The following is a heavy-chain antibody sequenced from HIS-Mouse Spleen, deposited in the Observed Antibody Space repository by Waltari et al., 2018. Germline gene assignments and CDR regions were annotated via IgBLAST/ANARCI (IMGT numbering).Heavy chain of an antibody. CDR3: AREIPYSSSWYDWYFDL. Sequence: QLQLQESGPGLVKPSETQSLTCTVSCGPISSSSYYWGWIRQPPGKGLEWIGSIYYSGSTYYNPSLKSRVTISVDTSKNQFSLKLSSVTAADTAVYYCAREIPYSSSWYDWYFDLWGRGTLVTVSS. D-gene: IGHD6-13*01. CDR1: CGPISSSSYY. J-gene: IGHJ2*01. V-gene: IGHV4-39*07. CDR2: IYYSGST.